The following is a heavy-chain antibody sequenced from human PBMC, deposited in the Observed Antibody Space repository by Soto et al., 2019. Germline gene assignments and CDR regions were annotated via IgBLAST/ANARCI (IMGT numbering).Heavy chain of an antibody. CDR2: INAGNGNT. CDR3: ARDGQWLVDDAFDI. V-gene: IGHV1-3*01. D-gene: IGHD6-19*01. Sequence: GASVKVSCKASGYTFTSYAMHWVRQAPGQRLEWMGWINAGNGNTKYSQKFQGRVTITRDTSASTAYMELSSLRSEDTAVHYCARDGQWLVDDAFDIWGQGTMVTVSS. J-gene: IGHJ3*02. CDR1: GYTFTSYA.